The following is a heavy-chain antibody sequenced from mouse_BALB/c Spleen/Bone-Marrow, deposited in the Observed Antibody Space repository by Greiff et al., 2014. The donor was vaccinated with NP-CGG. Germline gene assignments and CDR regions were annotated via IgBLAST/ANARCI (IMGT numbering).Heavy chain of an antibody. D-gene: IGHD2-14*01. CDR2: IDPANGNT. V-gene: IGHV14-3*02. CDR3: AQGYDWAMDY. Sequence: VQLQQSGAELVKPGASVKLSCTASGFNIKDTYMHWVKQRPEQGLEWIGRIDPANGNTKYDPKFQGKATITAVTSSNTAYLQLNSLTSEDTAVYYCAQGYDWAMDYWGQGTSVTVSS. J-gene: IGHJ4*01. CDR1: GFNIKDTY.